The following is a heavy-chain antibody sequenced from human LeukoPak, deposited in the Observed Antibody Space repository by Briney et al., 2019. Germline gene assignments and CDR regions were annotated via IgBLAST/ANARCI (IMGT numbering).Heavy chain of an antibody. Sequence: TGGSLRLSCAASGFNFSNYAMSGVRQAPGKGLEWVSSITGSGGSTYYADSVKGRFTISRDNSKNTLYLQMSSLRAEDTAVYSCAKDKGDFWSGHHYWGQGTLVTVSS. D-gene: IGHD3-3*01. CDR1: GFNFSNYA. CDR3: AKDKGDFWSGHHY. CDR2: ITGSGGST. J-gene: IGHJ4*02. V-gene: IGHV3-23*01.